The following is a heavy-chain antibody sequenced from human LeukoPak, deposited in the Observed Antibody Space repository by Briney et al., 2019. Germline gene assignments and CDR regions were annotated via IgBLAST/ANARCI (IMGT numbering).Heavy chain of an antibody. CDR1: GFPFSNYA. CDR3: ARDGRYGDSVKVDY. CDR2: ISGEGGTT. V-gene: IGHV3-23*01. J-gene: IGHJ4*02. D-gene: IGHD4-17*01. Sequence: PGRSLRLSCVASGFPFSNYAMSWVRQAPGKGLESVSVISGEGGTTYYADSVKGRFTISRDNAKNSLYLQMNSLRAEDTAVYYCARDGRYGDSVKVDYWGQGTLVTVSS.